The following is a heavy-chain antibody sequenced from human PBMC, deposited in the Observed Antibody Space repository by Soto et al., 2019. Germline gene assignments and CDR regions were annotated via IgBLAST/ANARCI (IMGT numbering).Heavy chain of an antibody. D-gene: IGHD3-3*01. CDR1: GGTFSSYA. V-gene: IGHV1-69*06. Sequence: SVKVSCKASGGTFSSYAISWVRQAPGQGLEWMGGIIPIFGTANYAQKFQGRVTITADKSTSTAYMELSSLRSEDTAVYYCARGTLTYYDFWSGYYTIFDYWGQGTLVTVSS. J-gene: IGHJ4*02. CDR3: ARGTLTYYDFWSGYYTIFDY. CDR2: IIPIFGTA.